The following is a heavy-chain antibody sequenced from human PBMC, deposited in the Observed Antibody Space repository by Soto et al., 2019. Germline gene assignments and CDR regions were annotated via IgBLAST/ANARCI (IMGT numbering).Heavy chain of an antibody. J-gene: IGHJ5*02. Sequence: ASETLSLTCTVSGGSISSHHWSWIRQPPGKGPECIGSIHDSGSTTYNPSLKSRVTISVDTSKNQFSLKLTSVTAADTAVYYCARREYYYGSGILNWFDPWGQGTLVTVSS. CDR1: GGSISSHH. V-gene: IGHV4-59*08. CDR2: IHDSGST. CDR3: ARREYYYGSGILNWFDP. D-gene: IGHD3-10*01.